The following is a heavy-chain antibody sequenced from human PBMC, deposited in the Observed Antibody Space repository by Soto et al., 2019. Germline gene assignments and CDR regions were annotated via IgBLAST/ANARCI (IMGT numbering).Heavy chain of an antibody. D-gene: IGHD2-2*01. CDR3: VKVYTTSCFANFHY. CDR2: ISWNSGNI. J-gene: IGHJ4*02. Sequence: EVQLVESGGGLVQPGRSLRLSCAASAFTFGDYAMHWVRQAPGRGLEWVSCISWNSGNIVYVDSVEGRFTISRDNAKNSMYLQMNSLRPEDTALYYCVKVYTTSCFANFHYWGQGALVTVS. V-gene: IGHV3-9*01. CDR1: AFTFGDYA.